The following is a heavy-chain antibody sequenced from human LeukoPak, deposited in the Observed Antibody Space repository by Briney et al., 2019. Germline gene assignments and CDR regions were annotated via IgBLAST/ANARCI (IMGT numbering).Heavy chain of an antibody. CDR1: GFTFSDYY. Sequence: GGSLRLSCAASGFTFSDYYMSWIRQAPGKGLEWISYISSSGSSIYYADSVRGRFTISRDNAKNSLYLQMNSLRAEDTAVYYCAKLSSKGRGYIDYWGQGTLVTVSS. CDR3: AKLSSKGRGYIDY. J-gene: IGHJ4*02. D-gene: IGHD3-22*01. CDR2: ISSSGSSI. V-gene: IGHV3-11*01.